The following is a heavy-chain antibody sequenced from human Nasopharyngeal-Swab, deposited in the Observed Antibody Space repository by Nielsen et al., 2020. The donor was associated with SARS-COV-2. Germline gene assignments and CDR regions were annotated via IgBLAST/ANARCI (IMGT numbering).Heavy chain of an antibody. Sequence: SQTLSLTCAVYGGSFSGYYWSWIRQPPGKGLERIGEINHSGSTNYNPSLKSRVTISVDTSKNQFSLKLSSVTAADTAVYYCARMRTARLWYENWGQGTLVTVSS. CDR1: GGSFSGYY. J-gene: IGHJ4*02. CDR3: ARMRTARLWYEN. D-gene: IGHD5-18*01. CDR2: INHSGST. V-gene: IGHV4-34*01.